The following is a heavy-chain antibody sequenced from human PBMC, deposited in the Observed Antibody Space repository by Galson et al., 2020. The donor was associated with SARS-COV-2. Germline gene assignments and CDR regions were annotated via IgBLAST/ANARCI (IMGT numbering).Heavy chain of an antibody. D-gene: IGHD5-12*01. CDR3: ARETDDHTGSGYEY. V-gene: IGHV3-30*04. Sequence: QLGESLQISCAASGFALSNSAMHWVRQAPGKGLEWVAIISYDGTTKYNSDSVKGRFTISRDISKNTLYLQMNSLRPEDTAVYYCARETDDHTGSGYEYWGQGARVSVSS. CDR2: ISYDGTTK. CDR1: GFALSNSA. J-gene: IGHJ4*02.